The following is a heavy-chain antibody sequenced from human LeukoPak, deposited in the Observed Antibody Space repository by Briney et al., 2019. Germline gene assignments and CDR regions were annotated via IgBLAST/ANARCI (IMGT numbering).Heavy chain of an antibody. CDR1: GFTVSSNY. J-gene: IGHJ4*02. CDR3: ARAFFASGPFDY. Sequence: GGSLRLSCAASGFTVSSNYMSWVRQAPGKGLEWVSVIYSGGSTYYADSVKGRFTISRDNSKNTLYLQMNSLRAEDTAVYYCARAFFASGPFDYWGQGTLVTVSS. D-gene: IGHD2/OR15-2a*01. V-gene: IGHV3-53*01. CDR2: IYSGGST.